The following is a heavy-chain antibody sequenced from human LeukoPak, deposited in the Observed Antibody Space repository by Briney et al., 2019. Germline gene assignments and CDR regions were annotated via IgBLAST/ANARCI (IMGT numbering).Heavy chain of an antibody. J-gene: IGHJ5*02. CDR3: AAGLGESSGYYYVFGLS. CDR1: GFTFTSSA. CDR2: IVVGSGNT. D-gene: IGHD3-22*01. Sequence: SVKVSCKASGFTFTSSAVQWVRQARGQRLEWIGWIVVGSGNTNYAQKFQERVTITRDMSTSTTYMELSSLRSEDTAVYYCAAGLGESSGYYYVFGLSWGQGTLVTVSS. V-gene: IGHV1-58*01.